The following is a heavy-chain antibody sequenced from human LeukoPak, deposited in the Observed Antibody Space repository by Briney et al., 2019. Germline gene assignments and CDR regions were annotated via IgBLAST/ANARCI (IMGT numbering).Heavy chain of an antibody. CDR1: GFTVSSNY. V-gene: IGHV3-53*01. Sequence: GGSLRLSCAASGFTVSSNYMSWVRQAPGKGLEWVSVIYSGGSTYYADSVKGRFTISRDNSKNTLYLQMNSLRAEDTAVYYCARTDYGDYGGVWYFDLWGRGTLVTVSS. CDR2: IYSGGST. CDR3: ARTDYGDYGGVWYFDL. J-gene: IGHJ2*01. D-gene: IGHD4-17*01.